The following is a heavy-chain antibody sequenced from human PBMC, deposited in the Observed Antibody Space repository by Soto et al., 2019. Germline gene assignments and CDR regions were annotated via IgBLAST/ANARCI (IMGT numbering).Heavy chain of an antibody. CDR1: GFTFANAW. V-gene: IGHV3-15*07. Sequence: EVQLVESGGGLVEPGGSLRLSCAASGFTFANAWMNWVRQAPGKGLEWVGRVKSKANGETTDYAAPVKGRFTISRDDSKSTLYLQMNSLQTEDTAVYFCTTAGTWYYYDASGVSLSDYWGQGALVTVSS. J-gene: IGHJ4*02. CDR2: VKSKANGETT. D-gene: IGHD3-22*01. CDR3: TTAGTWYYYDASGVSLSDY.